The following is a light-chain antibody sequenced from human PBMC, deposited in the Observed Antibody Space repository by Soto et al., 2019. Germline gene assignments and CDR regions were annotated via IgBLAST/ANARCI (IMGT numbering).Light chain of an antibody. CDR3: SSYTSSSFSI. V-gene: IGLV2-14*01. Sequence: QSALTQPASVSGSPGQSITISCTGTSSDVGRYNYVSWYQQHPGKAPKLMIYDVSTRPSGVSIRFSGSKSGNTASLTISGLQAEDEADYYCSSYTSSSFSILGGGTKLTVL. CDR2: DVS. J-gene: IGLJ2*01. CDR1: SSDVGRYNY.